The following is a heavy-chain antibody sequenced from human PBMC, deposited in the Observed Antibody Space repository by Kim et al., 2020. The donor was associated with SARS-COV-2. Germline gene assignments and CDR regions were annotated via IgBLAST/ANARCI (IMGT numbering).Heavy chain of an antibody. Sequence: HADSVKGRFTISRDNTKNTLYLQMSSLRAEDTAVYYCVKDRDGYNTLDYWGQGTLVTVSS. J-gene: IGHJ4*02. D-gene: IGHD2-21*01. CDR3: VKDRDGYNTLDY. V-gene: IGHV3-64D*09.